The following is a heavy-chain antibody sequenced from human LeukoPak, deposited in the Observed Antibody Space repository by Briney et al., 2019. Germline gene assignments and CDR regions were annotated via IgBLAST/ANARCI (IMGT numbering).Heavy chain of an antibody. V-gene: IGHV4-34*01. CDR1: GGSFSGYY. Sequence: SETLSLTCAVYGGSFSGYYWSWIRQPPGKGLELIGEINHRGSTNDNQSLKSRVTISVDTSKNQFSLKLNSVTAADTALYYCARAYFYDSSGYYGSVRHYYGMDVWGQGTTVTVSS. D-gene: IGHD3-22*01. CDR2: INHRGST. J-gene: IGHJ6*02. CDR3: ARAYFYDSSGYYGSVRHYYGMDV.